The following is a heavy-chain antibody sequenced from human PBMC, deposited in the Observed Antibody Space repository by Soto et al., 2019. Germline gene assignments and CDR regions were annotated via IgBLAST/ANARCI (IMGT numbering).Heavy chain of an antibody. J-gene: IGHJ3*02. D-gene: IGHD1-20*01. CDR1: GGSISSSSYY. Sequence: QLQLQESGPGLVKPSETLSLTCTVSGGSISSSSYYWGWIRQPPGKGLEWIGSIYYSGSTYYNPSLKSRVTLPVDTAKDRFSLKMSSVTAADTAVYYCARYKGGDAFDIWGQGTMVTVSS. CDR2: IYYSGST. V-gene: IGHV4-39*01. CDR3: ARYKGGDAFDI.